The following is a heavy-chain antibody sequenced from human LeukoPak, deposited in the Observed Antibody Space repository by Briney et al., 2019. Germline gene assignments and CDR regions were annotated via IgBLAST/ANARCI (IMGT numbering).Heavy chain of an antibody. CDR2: INPNSGVT. V-gene: IGHV1-2*02. CDR1: GYTFTAYF. D-gene: IGHD6-19*01. J-gene: IGHJ4*02. Sequence: ASVTVSCKASGYTFTAYFMHWVRQAPGQGLEWMGWINPNSGVTNSAQKFQGRVTMTRDTSIRTVYMEVSTMRSDDTAVDYCARGMPVGGTKIGFDDWGQGTLVTVSS. CDR3: ARGMPVGGTKIGFDD.